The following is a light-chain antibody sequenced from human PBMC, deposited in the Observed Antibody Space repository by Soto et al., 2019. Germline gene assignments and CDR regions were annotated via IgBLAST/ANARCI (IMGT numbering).Light chain of an antibody. CDR3: SSYTSSSTRV. CDR2: EVS. Sequence: QSALTQPASVSGSPGQSITISCTGTSSEVGGYNYVSWYQQHPGKALKLMIYEVSNRPSGVSNRFSGSKSGNTACLTISGLQAEDEGDYYCSSYTSSSTRVFGGGTTLTVL. CDR1: SSEVGGYNY. V-gene: IGLV2-14*01. J-gene: IGLJ3*02.